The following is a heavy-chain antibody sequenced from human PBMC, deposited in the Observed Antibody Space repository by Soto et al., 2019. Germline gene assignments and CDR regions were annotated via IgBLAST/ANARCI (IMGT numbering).Heavy chain of an antibody. Sequence: SGGSLRLSCAASGFTFSSYAMSWVRQAPGKGLEWVSTISGSGGSTYYADSVKGRFTISRDNSNNTLYLQMNSLRAEDTAIYYCAKSPHVSDYDAIDYWGQGTLVTVSS. CDR2: ISGSGGST. CDR1: GFTFSSYA. CDR3: AKSPHVSDYDAIDY. J-gene: IGHJ4*02. V-gene: IGHV3-23*01. D-gene: IGHD5-12*01.